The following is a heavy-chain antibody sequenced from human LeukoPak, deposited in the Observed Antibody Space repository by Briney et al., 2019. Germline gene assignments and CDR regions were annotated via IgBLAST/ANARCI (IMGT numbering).Heavy chain of an antibody. V-gene: IGHV1-69*04. D-gene: IGHD3-16*02. CDR2: IIPILGIA. CDR1: GGTFSSYA. Sequence: SVKVSCKASGGTFSSYAISWVRQAPGQGLEWMGRIIPILGIANYAQKFQGRVTITADKSTSTAYMELSSLRSEDTAVYYCAIYEYVWGSYRFYIDYWGQGTLVTVSS. J-gene: IGHJ4*02. CDR3: AIYEYVWGSYRFYIDY.